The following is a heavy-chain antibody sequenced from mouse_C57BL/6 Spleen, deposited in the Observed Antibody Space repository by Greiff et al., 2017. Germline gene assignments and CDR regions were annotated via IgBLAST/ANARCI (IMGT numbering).Heavy chain of an antibody. D-gene: IGHD1-1*01. CDR3: ARDPVSRGGFAY. V-gene: IGHV5-4*01. J-gene: IGHJ3*01. CDR1: GFTFSSYA. Sequence: EVNLVESGGGLVKPGGSLKLSCAASGFTFSSYAMSWVRQTPEKRLEWVATISDGGSYTYYPDNVKGRFTISRDNAKNNLYLQISHLKSEDTAMYYCARDPVSRGGFAYWGQGTLVTVSA. CDR2: ISDGGSYT.